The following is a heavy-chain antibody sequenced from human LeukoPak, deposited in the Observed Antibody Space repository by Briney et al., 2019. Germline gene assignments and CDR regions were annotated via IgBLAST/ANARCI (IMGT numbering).Heavy chain of an antibody. D-gene: IGHD3-22*01. V-gene: IGHV1-2*02. J-gene: IGHJ4*02. Sequence: ASVKVSCKASGYTFSGYYMHWVRQAPGQGLEWMGWINPNTGRTNYAQNFQGRVTMTSDTSISTAYMELNSLRSDDTAVYYCARVVYYYDSSGYYLSYYFDYWGQGTLVTVSS. CDR1: GYTFSGYY. CDR3: ARVVYYYDSSGYYLSYYFDY. CDR2: INPNTGRT.